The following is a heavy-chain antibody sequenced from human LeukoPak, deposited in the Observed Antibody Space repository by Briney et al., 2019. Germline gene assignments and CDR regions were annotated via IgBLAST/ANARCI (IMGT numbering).Heavy chain of an antibody. CDR2: INPNSGNT. J-gene: IGHJ6*02. D-gene: IGHD2-2*01. CDR3: ASRDIVVVPAVSSAYYYYGMDV. CDR1: GYTFTRYD. Sequence: GASVKDSCKASGYTFTRYDINWVRQATGQGLEWMGWINPNSGNTGYAQKFQGRVTMTRNTSITTAYMELSSLRSEDTAVYYCASRDIVVVPAVSSAYYYYGMDVWGQGTTVTVSS. V-gene: IGHV1-8*01.